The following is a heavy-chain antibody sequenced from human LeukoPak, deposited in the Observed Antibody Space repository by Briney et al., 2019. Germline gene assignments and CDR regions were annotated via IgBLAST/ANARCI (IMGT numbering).Heavy chain of an antibody. J-gene: IGHJ4*02. V-gene: IGHV3-23*01. Sequence: PGESLRLSCAASGFTFNNYAMNWVRQAPGKGLEWVSGISGSGGSTYYADSVKGRFTISRDNSKNTLYLQMNRLRAEDTAVYFCAKDPLSYYDSSGYRYFDYWGQGTLVTVSS. CDR2: ISGSGGST. D-gene: IGHD3-22*01. CDR1: GFTFNNYA. CDR3: AKDPLSYYDSSGYRYFDY.